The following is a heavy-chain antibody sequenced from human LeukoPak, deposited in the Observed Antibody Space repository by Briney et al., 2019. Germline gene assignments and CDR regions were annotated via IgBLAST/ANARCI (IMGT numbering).Heavy chain of an antibody. CDR2: INAGNGNT. CDR3: ARLALRQNWFDP. Sequence: ASVEVSCKASGYTFTSYAMHWVRQAPGQRLEWMGWINAGNGNTKYSQKFQGRVTITRDTSASTAYMELSSLRSEDTAVYYCARLALRQNWFDPWGQGTLVTVSS. CDR1: GYTFTSYA. D-gene: IGHD3-16*01. J-gene: IGHJ5*02. V-gene: IGHV1-3*01.